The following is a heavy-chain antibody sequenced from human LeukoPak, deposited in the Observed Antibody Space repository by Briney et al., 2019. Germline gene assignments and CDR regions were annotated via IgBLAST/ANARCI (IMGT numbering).Heavy chain of an antibody. CDR2: INHSGST. D-gene: IGHD3-10*01. J-gene: IGHJ3*02. CDR1: GGSFSGYY. V-gene: IGHV4-34*01. CDR3: ARVGRGYYGSGKNAFDI. Sequence: PSETLSLTGAVYGGSFSGYYWSWIRQPPGKGLEWIGEINHSGSTNYNPSLKSRVTISVDTSKNQFSLKLSSVTAADTAVYYCARVGRGYYGSGKNAFDIWGQGTMVTVSS.